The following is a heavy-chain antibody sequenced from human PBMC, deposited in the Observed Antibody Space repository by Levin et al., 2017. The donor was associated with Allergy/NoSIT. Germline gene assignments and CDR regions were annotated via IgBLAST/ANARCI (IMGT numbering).Heavy chain of an antibody. CDR3: ARDNIGLPDAFDI. CDR2: ISWNSGSI. CDR1: GFTFDDYA. D-gene: IGHD3-10*01. V-gene: IGHV3-9*01. J-gene: IGHJ3*02. Sequence: SLKISCAASGFTFDDYAMHWVRQAPGKGLAWVSGISWNSGSIGYADSVKGRFPIFRDNAKNSLYLQMNSLRTEDTALYYCARDNIGLPDAFDIWGQGTMVIVSS.